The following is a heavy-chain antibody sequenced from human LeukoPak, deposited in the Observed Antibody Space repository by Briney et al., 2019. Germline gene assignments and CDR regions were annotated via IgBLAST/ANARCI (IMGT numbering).Heavy chain of an antibody. CDR1: GFTFSSYA. CDR3: ARDFSPYCGGDCYFDAFDI. J-gene: IGHJ3*02. CDR2: ISGSGGST. D-gene: IGHD2-21*01. V-gene: IGHV3-23*01. Sequence: GGSLRLSCAASGFTFSSYAMSWVRQAPGKGLEWVSAISGSGGSTYYADSVKGRFTISRDNSKNTLYLQMNSLRAEDTAVYYCARDFSPYCGGDCYFDAFDIWGQGTMVTVSS.